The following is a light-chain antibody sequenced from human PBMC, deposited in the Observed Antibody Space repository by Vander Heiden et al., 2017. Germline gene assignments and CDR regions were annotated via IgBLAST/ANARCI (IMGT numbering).Light chain of an antibody. J-gene: IGLJ2*01. CDR2: RDS. V-gene: IGLV3-1*01. Sequence: SYEMTHPPSVSVSPGQTANITCAGDKLEDKYACWYQQKPGQSPVLVIYRDSKRPSGIPERFSGSNSGNTATLTISGTQAMDEADYYCQAWDSSTVVFGGGTKLTVL. CDR3: QAWDSSTVV. CDR1: KLEDKY.